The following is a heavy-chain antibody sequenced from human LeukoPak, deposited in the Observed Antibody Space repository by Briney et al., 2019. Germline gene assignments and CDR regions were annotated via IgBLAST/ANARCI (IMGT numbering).Heavy chain of an antibody. CDR1: AFIFSGHW. D-gene: IGHD2-2*01. J-gene: IGHJ4*02. V-gene: IGHV3-48*01. Sequence: PGGSLRLSCEGSAFIFSGHWMNWVRQAPGKGLEWVSYIGAAGSTIYYADSVKGRFTISRDNAKNSLFLQMNSLRAEDTAVYYCARDSSTYAGPPDYWGQGTLVTVSS. CDR3: ARDSSTYAGPPDY. CDR2: IGAAGSTI.